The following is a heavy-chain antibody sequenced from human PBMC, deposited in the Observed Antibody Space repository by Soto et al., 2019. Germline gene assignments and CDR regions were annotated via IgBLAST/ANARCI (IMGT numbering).Heavy chain of an antibody. CDR3: ARGFSYCGGDCYSDFCDY. CDR1: GFTFSSYA. Sequence: EVQLLESGGGLVQPGGSLRLSCAASGFTFSSYAMSWVRQAPGKGLEWVSAISGSGGSTYYADSVKGRFTISRDNSKNTLYLQMNSLRAEDTAVYYCARGFSYCGGDCYSDFCDYWGQGTLVTVSS. CDR2: ISGSGGST. J-gene: IGHJ4*02. V-gene: IGHV3-23*01. D-gene: IGHD2-21*02.